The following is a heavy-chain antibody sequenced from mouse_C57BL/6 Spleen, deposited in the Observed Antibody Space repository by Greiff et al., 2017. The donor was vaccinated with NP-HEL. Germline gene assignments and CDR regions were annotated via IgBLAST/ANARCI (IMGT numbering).Heavy chain of an antibody. CDR3: TTCSQAWFAY. V-gene: IGHV14-4*01. D-gene: IGHD1-1*01. CDR1: GFNIKDDY. Sequence: EVQLQQSGAELVRPGASVKLSCTASGFNIKDDYMHWVEQRPEQGLEWIGWIDPENGDHEYASKFQGKAPLTADTSSNTAYMQLSSLTSDDTAVYYGTTCSQAWFAYWGQGTLVTVSA. CDR2: IDPENGDH. J-gene: IGHJ3*01.